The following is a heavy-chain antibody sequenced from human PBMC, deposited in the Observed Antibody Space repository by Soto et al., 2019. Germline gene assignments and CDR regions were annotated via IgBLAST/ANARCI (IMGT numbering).Heavy chain of an antibody. CDR3: AKGGFWVHYGMDV. CDR2: ISRSGDIT. Sequence: EVQLLESGGALAQPGGCLRLSCAASGSTFSAFCINWVRQAPGKGLEWVSAISRSGDITYYADSVKGRFTISRDNSKNTLYLEMNSLTGDDTAVYYCAKGGFWVHYGMDVWGQGTTVIVSS. CDR1: GSTFSAFC. J-gene: IGHJ6*02. D-gene: IGHD2-15*01. V-gene: IGHV3-23*01.